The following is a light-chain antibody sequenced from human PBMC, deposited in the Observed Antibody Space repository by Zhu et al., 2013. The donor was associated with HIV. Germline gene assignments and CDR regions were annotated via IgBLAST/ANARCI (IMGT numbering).Light chain of an antibody. Sequence: DIQLTQSPSFLSASVGDRVTITCRASQDIKTFLAWYQQTPGKAPKLLISAASRLQSGVSSRFSGSGSGSDFTLTISSLQPEDFGTYYCQQGNSFPFTFGPGTKVEIK. CDR2: AAS. CDR1: QDIKTF. CDR3: QQGNSFPFT. V-gene: IGKV1-12*01. J-gene: IGKJ3*01.